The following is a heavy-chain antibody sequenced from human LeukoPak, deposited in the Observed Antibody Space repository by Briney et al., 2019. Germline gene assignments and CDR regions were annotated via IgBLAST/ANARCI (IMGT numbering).Heavy chain of an antibody. D-gene: IGHD7-27*01. CDR3: ATYNWGSAYDI. CDR1: GFSFRTSY. CDR2: ISPDGSEA. V-gene: IGHV3-74*01. Sequence: GGSLRLSCAASGFSFRTSYMYWVRQAPGKGRMWVSRISPDGSEALHAGSVKGRFTISRDNAKNTLYLEMTSLRVEDTAVYFCATYNWGSAYDIWGQGTVVTVSS. J-gene: IGHJ3*02.